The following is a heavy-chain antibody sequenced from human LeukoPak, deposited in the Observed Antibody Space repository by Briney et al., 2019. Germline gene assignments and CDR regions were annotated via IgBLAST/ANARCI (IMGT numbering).Heavy chain of an antibody. CDR1: GFTFSTYS. V-gene: IGHV3-21*01. Sequence: GGSLRLSCAASGFTFSTYSMNRVRQAPGKGLEWVSSISSSGRYIYYPDSLKGRFTVSRDNAKNSLSLQMNSLRAEDTAVYYCARDLGPRTSCYDYWGQGTLVTVSS. D-gene: IGHD2-2*01. CDR3: ARDLGPRTSCYDY. J-gene: IGHJ4*02. CDR2: ISSSGRYI.